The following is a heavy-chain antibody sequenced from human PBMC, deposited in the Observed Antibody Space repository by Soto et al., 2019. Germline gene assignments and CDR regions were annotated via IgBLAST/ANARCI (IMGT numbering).Heavy chain of an antibody. CDR2: ISSDGTNK. D-gene: IGHD3-22*01. V-gene: IGHV3-30-3*01. CDR1: GFTFSSYP. CDR3: ARNYYEDY. Sequence: PGGSLRLSCAASGFTFSSYPMRWVRQAPGKGLEWLAVISSDGTNKNYADSVKGRFTISRDNSENTLFLQVNSLTSEDSAVYFCARNYYEDYWGQGTLVTVSS. J-gene: IGHJ4*02.